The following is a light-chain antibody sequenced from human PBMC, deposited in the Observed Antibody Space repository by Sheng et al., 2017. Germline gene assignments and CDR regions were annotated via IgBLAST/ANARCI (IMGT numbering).Light chain of an antibody. CDR2: AAS. V-gene: IGKV1-9*01. CDR3: QRYESSWT. Sequence: DIQLTQSPSFLSASVGDRVTITCRASQGISSYLAWYQQKPGKAPKLLIYAASTLQSGVPSRFSGSGSGTEFTLTISSLQPDDIATYYCQRYESSWTFGPGTKVEIK. J-gene: IGKJ1*01. CDR1: QGISSY.